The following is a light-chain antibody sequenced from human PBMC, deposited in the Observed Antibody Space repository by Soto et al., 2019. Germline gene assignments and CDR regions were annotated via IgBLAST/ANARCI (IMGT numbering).Light chain of an antibody. CDR1: QSVSSY. Sequence: EIVLTQSPATLSLSPGERATLSCRASQSVSSYLAWYQQKPGQAPRLLIYDASNIATGIPARFSGGGSGTDFPLSICSLEPEDFAVYYCQQRFNWPRFTFGQGTKLEIK. CDR2: DAS. CDR3: QQRFNWPRFT. J-gene: IGKJ2*01. V-gene: IGKV3-11*01.